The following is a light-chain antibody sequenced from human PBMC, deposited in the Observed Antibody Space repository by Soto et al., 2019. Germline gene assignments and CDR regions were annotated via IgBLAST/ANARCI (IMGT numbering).Light chain of an antibody. CDR3: QQYNYWPPIT. J-gene: IGKJ5*01. Sequence: EIVMTQYPSTLSVSPGERVTLSCRASQSIYNKVAWYQQKPGQAPRLLIYGASTRATVISARFSGSGSGTEFTLTISSLQSEDFAVYYCQQYNYWPPITFGQGTRLEIK. V-gene: IGKV3-15*01. CDR2: GAS. CDR1: QSIYNK.